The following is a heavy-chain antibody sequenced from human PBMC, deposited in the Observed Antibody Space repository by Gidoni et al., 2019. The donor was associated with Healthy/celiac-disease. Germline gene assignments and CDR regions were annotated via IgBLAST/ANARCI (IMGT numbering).Heavy chain of an antibody. D-gene: IGHD4-17*01. V-gene: IGHV1-69*04. CDR1: GGHFSSYA. CDR2: IIPILGIA. Sequence: QVQLVQSGAEVKKPGSSVKVSCKASGGHFSSYAISWVRQAPGQGLEWMGRIIPILGIANYAQKFQGRVTITADKSTSTAYMELSSLRSEDTAVYYCARATAYNYGGNLDYWGQGTLVTVSS. J-gene: IGHJ4*02. CDR3: ARATAYNYGGNLDY.